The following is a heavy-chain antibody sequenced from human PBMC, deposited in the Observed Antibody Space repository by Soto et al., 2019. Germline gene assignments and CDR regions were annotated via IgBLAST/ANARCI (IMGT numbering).Heavy chain of an antibody. Sequence: GGSLRLSCAVSGFTFNDYAMSWVRQAPGKGLEWVSTISGSLGSAYYAASVEGRFTISGDNSNNTLYLQMNSLRVEDTATYYCAKDSRLPGFGLLIHDFDIWGHVTMVTVSS. CDR1: GFTFNDYA. V-gene: IGHV3-23*01. CDR3: AKDSRLPGFGLLIHDFDI. D-gene: IGHD3-3*01. J-gene: IGHJ3*02. CDR2: ISGSLGSA.